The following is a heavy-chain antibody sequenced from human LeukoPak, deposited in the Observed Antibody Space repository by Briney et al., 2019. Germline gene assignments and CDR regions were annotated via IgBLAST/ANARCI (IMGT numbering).Heavy chain of an antibody. V-gene: IGHV4-59*12. J-gene: IGHJ3*02. CDR3: ARERIIVVSPATGAFDI. D-gene: IGHD2-2*01. CDR1: GGSISSYY. Sequence: SETLSLTCTVSGGSISSYYWSWIRQPPGKGREWIGFIYYSGSTNYTPSLKSRVTISVDTSKTQFSLKLSSVTAADTAVYYCARERIIVVSPATGAFDIWGQGTMVTVSS. CDR2: IYYSGST.